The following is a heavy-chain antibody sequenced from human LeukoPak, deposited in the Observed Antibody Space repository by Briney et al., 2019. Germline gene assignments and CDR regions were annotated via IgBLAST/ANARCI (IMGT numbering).Heavy chain of an antibody. Sequence: SETLSLTCDVPGGSFSGYLWSWIRQSPGKDLEWIGEVNYRGSPNYNPSLESRVTISVDTSNNQLSLKLTSVTAADTALYCTRSGLTGMREYERADFYYYGMDLWGQGTAVTVFS. CDR2: VNYRGSP. D-gene: IGHD3-16*01. CDR1: GGSFSGYL. CDR3: RSGLTGMREYERADFYYYGMDL. V-gene: IGHV4-34*07. J-gene: IGHJ6*02.